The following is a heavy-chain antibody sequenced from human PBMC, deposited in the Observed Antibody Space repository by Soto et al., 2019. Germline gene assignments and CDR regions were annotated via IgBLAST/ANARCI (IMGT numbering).Heavy chain of an antibody. D-gene: IGHD1-26*01. CDR2: ISGSGGGA. Sequence: GGSLRLSCAVSGFTFSNYAMNWVRQAPGKGLEWVSVISGSGGGAYYADSVQGRFTISRDNSKNTLYLQMNSLRAEDTAIYYCVREGSSGSYSLLAFDIWGQGTMVTVSS. CDR3: VREGSSGSYSLLAFDI. J-gene: IGHJ3*02. CDR1: GFTFSNYA. V-gene: IGHV3-23*01.